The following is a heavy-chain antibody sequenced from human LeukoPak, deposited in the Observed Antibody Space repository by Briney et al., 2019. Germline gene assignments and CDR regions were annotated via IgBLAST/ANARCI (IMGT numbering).Heavy chain of an antibody. CDR3: AKDTRVVVPAAPGD. D-gene: IGHD2-2*01. CDR1: GLTFSDYW. J-gene: IGHJ4*02. Sequence: GGSLRLSCAVSGLTFSDYWMHWVRQAPGKGLVWVSRISNDGTSTIYADSVKGRFTISRDNSKNTLYLQMNSLRAEDTAVYYCAKDTRVVVPAAPGDWGQGTLVTVSS. CDR2: ISNDGTST. V-gene: IGHV3-74*01.